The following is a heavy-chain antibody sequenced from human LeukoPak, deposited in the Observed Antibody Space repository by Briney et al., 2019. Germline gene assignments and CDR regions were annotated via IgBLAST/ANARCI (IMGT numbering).Heavy chain of an antibody. D-gene: IGHD2-15*01. CDR3: ARDRYCSGGSCSGGMDV. V-gene: IGHV4-59*12. J-gene: IGHJ6*02. Sequence: PSETLSLTCTVSGGSISSYYWSWIRQPPGKGLEWIGYIYYSGSTNYNPSLKSRVTISVDTSKNQFSLKLSSVTAADTAVYYCARDRYCSGGSCSGGMDVWGQGTTVTVSS. CDR2: IYYSGST. CDR1: GGSISSYY.